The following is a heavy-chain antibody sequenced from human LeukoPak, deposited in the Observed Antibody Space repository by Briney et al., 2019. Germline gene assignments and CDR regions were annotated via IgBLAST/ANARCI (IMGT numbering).Heavy chain of an antibody. J-gene: IGHJ1*01. CDR1: GFTFDEYG. CDR2: ISRNGGST. Sequence: GGSLRLSCAASGFTFDEYGMTWVRQAPGQGLEWVSGISRNGGSTGYADSVKGRFTISRDNVKNYLFLQMNSLRAEDTALYYCVRSITMFQHWGQGTLVTVSS. CDR3: VRSITMFQH. V-gene: IGHV3-20*04. D-gene: IGHD3-10*01.